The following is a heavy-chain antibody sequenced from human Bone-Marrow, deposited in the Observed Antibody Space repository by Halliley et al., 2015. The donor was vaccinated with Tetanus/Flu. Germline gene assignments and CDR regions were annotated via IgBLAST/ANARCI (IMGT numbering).Heavy chain of an antibody. CDR2: IYPSGGTT. Sequence: GVIYPSGGTTTYAQKFQGRVALARDTSTISVYMYLDTLRSDDTAVYYCARDAASPYGDYFDYWGQGTQVTVSS. CDR3: ARDAASPYGDYFDY. J-gene: IGHJ4*02. V-gene: IGHV1-46*01. D-gene: IGHD3-10*01.